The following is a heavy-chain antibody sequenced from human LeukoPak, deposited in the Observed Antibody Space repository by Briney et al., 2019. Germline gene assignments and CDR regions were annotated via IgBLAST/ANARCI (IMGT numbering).Heavy chain of an antibody. CDR3: ARLWGSGDYGMDV. Sequence: ASVKVSCKASGYTFTSYGISWVRQAPGQGLECMGWISPYNGNTNFAQKLQGRVTMTTDTSTSTAYMELRSLRSDDTAVYYCARLWGSGDYGMDVWGQGTTVTVSS. V-gene: IGHV1-18*01. D-gene: IGHD2-21*01. CDR2: ISPYNGNT. J-gene: IGHJ6*02. CDR1: GYTFTSYG.